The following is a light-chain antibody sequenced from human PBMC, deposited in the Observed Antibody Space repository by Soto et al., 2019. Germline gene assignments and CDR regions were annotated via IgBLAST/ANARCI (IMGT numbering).Light chain of an antibody. CDR1: SSNIGIDT. CDR3: GAWDESLNGYV. V-gene: IGLV1-44*01. J-gene: IGLJ1*01. CDR2: TNN. Sequence: QSVLTQPPSASGTPGQRVTVSCSGGSSNIGIDTVNWYQQLPRTAPKVVIHTNNQRPSGVPGRFSGSKSGTSASLAISGLQSGDEADYYCGAWDESLNGYVFGTGTKGTVL.